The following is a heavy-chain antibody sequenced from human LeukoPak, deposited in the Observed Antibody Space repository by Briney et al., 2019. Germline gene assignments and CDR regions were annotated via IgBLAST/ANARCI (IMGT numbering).Heavy chain of an antibody. V-gene: IGHV3-7*02. CDR2: IKQGGGET. CDR1: GFTFSSYW. CDR3: ARNYGGYSSG. D-gene: IGHD4-23*01. Sequence: GGSLRLSCAASGFTFSSYWMSWVRLAPGKGLEWVANIKQGGGETYYVDSVKGRFTISRENAKNTLYLQMNRLRDEDTAVYYWARNYGGYSSGWGQGTLVTLSS. J-gene: IGHJ4*02.